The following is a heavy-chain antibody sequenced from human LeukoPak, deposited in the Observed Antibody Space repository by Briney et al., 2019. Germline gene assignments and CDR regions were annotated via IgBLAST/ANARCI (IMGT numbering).Heavy chain of an antibody. V-gene: IGHV4-59*01. J-gene: IGHJ5*02. CDR2: IYYSGST. Sequence: SETLSLTCTVSGGSISSYYWSWIQQPPGKGLEWIGYIYYSGSTNYNPSLKSRVTISVDTSKNQFSLKLSSVTAADTAVYYCARDIGWVWFDPWGQGTLVTVSS. D-gene: IGHD1-26*01. CDR1: GGSISSYY. CDR3: ARDIGWVWFDP.